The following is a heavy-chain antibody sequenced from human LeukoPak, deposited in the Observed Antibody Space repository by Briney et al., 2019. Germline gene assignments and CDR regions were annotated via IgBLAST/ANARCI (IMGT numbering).Heavy chain of an antibody. Sequence: SETLSLTCTVSGGSISSSSYYWGWIRQPPGKGLEWIGSIYYSGSTYYNPSLKSRVTISVDTSKNQFSLKLRSVTAADTAVYYCARHLIVVMTANLHNAFDIWGQGTMVTVSS. CDR1: GGSISSSSYY. D-gene: IGHD2-21*02. CDR3: ARHLIVVMTANLHNAFDI. V-gene: IGHV4-39*07. J-gene: IGHJ3*02. CDR2: IYYSGST.